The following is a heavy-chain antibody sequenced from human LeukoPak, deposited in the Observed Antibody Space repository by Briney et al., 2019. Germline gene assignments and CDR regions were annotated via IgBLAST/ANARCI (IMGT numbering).Heavy chain of an antibody. Sequence: SSVKVSCKASGGTFSDFAISWVRQAPGQGLEWMGRIIPILDTTNYAQKFQGRVTITADKSTSTAYMELYSLTSEDTAVYYCARGLGSSSWYDWGQGTLVTVSS. CDR3: ARGLGSSSWYD. J-gene: IGHJ4*02. D-gene: IGHD6-13*01. CDR1: GGTFSDFA. V-gene: IGHV1-69*04. CDR2: IIPILDTT.